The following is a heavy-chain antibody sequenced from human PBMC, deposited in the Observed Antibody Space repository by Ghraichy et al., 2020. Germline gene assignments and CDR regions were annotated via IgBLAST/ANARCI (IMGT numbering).Heavy chain of an antibody. V-gene: IGHV6-1*01. CDR3: VRPRGLGVTDY. J-gene: IGHJ4*02. CDR2: TYFRSKWYY. Sequence: SQTLSLTCAISGDSVSSNSVSWIWFRQSPSRGLEWLGRTYFRSKWYYDYAVSLKSRISVNADTSKNQLSLQVNSVTPEDTAVYYCVRPRGLGVTDYWGQGTLGTVSS. D-gene: IGHD2-21*02. CDR1: GDSVSSNSVS.